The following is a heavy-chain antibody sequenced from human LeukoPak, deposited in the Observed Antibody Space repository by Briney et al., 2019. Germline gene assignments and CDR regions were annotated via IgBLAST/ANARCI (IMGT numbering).Heavy chain of an antibody. J-gene: IGHJ3*02. CDR3: ARSLLVLDAFDI. CDR2: MNPNSGNT. D-gene: IGHD3-10*01. V-gene: IGHV1-8*01. CDR1: GYTFTSYD. Sequence: ASVKVSCKASGYTFTSYDINCVRQATGQGLEWMGWMNPNSGNTGYAQKFQGRVTMTRNTSISTAYMELSSLRSEDTAVYYCARSLLVLDAFDIWGQGTMVTVSS.